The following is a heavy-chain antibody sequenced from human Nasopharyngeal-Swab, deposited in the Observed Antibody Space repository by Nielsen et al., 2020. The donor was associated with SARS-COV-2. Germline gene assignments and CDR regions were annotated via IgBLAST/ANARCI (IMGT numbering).Heavy chain of an antibody. V-gene: IGHV3-21*01. J-gene: IGHJ4*02. D-gene: IGHD6-13*01. CDR1: GFTFSSYA. CDR2: ISSSSSY. CDR3: ARDPFSSSWFDY. Sequence: GSLKISCVASGFTFSSYAMNWVRQAPGKGLEWVSSISSSSSYYADSVKGRFTISRDNAKNSLYLQMNSLRAEDTAVYYCARDPFSSSWFDYWGQGTLVTVSS.